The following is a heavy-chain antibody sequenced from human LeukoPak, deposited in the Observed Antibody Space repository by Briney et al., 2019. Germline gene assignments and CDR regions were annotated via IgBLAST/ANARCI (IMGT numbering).Heavy chain of an antibody. J-gene: IGHJ6*03. CDR2: IRYDGSNK. CDR3: AKAGNLGGSDYLYYYYYMDV. Sequence: GGFLRLSCAASGFTFSSYGMHWVRQAPGKGLEWVAFIRYDGSNKYYADSVKGRFTISRDNSKNTLFLQMNSLRAEDTAVYYCAKAGNLGGSDYLYYYYYMDVWGKGTTVTISS. D-gene: IGHD1-26*01. CDR1: GFTFSSYG. V-gene: IGHV3-30*02.